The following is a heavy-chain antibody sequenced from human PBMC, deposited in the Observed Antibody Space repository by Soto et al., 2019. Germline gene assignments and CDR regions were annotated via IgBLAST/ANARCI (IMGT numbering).Heavy chain of an antibody. J-gene: IGHJ5*02. Sequence: PGGSLRLSCAASGFTFRSYGMHWVRQAPGKGLEWVAVISYDGSNKYYADSVKGRFTISRDNSKNTLYLQMNSLRAEDTAVYYCAKDPGAGRGYYNHWGQGTLVTVSS. D-gene: IGHD3-22*01. CDR1: GFTFRSYG. CDR2: ISYDGSNK. V-gene: IGHV3-30*18. CDR3: AKDPGAGRGYYNH.